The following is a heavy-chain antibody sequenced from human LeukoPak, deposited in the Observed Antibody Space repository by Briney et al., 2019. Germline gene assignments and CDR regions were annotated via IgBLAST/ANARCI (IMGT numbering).Heavy chain of an antibody. D-gene: IGHD2-21*02. Sequence: GGSLRLSCAASGFTFSSYWMHWVRQAPGKGLVWVSRINSDGSSTSYADSVKGRFTISRDNVKNTLYLQMNSLRAEDTAVYYCLVVVTAPYYYYYGMDVWGQGTTVTVSS. CDR3: LVVVTAPYYYYYGMDV. CDR1: GFTFSSYW. V-gene: IGHV3-74*01. J-gene: IGHJ6*02. CDR2: INSDGSST.